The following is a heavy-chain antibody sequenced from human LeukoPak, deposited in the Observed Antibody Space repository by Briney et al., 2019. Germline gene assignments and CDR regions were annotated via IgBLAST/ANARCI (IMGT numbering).Heavy chain of an antibody. J-gene: IGHJ4*02. CDR3: ARGGGYASPIGY. D-gene: IGHD5-12*01. Sequence: SETLSLTCTLSGGSISTYYWSLIRQPPGKGLEWIGYIYHSGSTNYNPSPKSRVTISVDTSKNQFSLKLSSVTAADTAVYYCARGGGYASPIGYWGQGALVTVSS. CDR2: IYHSGST. CDR1: GGSISTYY. V-gene: IGHV4-59*01.